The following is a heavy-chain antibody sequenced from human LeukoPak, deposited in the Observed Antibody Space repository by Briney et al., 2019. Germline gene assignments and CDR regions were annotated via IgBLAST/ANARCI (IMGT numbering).Heavy chain of an antibody. J-gene: IGHJ6*03. D-gene: IGHD3-10*01. Sequence: SETLSLTCAVYGGSFSGYYWSWIRQPPGKGLEWIGEINHSGSTNYNPSLKSRVTISVDTSKNQFSLKLSSVTAADTAVYYCARGSSGSLYYYYYYYMDVWGKGTTVTISS. CDR3: ARGSSGSLYYYYYYYMDV. V-gene: IGHV4-34*01. CDR1: GGSFSGYY. CDR2: INHSGST.